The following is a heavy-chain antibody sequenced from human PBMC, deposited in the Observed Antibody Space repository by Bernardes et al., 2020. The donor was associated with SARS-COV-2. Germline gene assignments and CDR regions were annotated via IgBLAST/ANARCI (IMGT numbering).Heavy chain of an antibody. D-gene: IGHD6-19*01. CDR2: FDLEEGET. CDR1: GYSFTDLS. CDR3: ATDTRITVSGFDY. Sequence: ASVKVSCKVSGYSFTDLSIHWVRQAPGKGLEWMGGFDLEEGETIYAQKFQGRVTMTEDASTDTAYLELSSLRSEDTAVYYCATDTRITVSGFDYWGQGTLVTVSS. J-gene: IGHJ4*02. V-gene: IGHV1-24*01.